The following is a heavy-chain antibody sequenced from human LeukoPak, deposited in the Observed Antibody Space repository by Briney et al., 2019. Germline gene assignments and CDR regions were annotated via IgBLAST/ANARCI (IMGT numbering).Heavy chain of an antibody. CDR3: ARGRVIRFDY. CDR2: IYYSGST. Sequence: SETLSLTCTVSGGSISSGGYYWSWIRQHPGKGLEWIGYIYYSGSTYYNPSLKSRVTISVDTSKNQFSLKLSSVTAADTAVYYCARGRVIRFDYWGQGTLVTVSS. J-gene: IGHJ4*02. V-gene: IGHV4-31*03. CDR1: GGSISSGGYY. D-gene: IGHD2/OR15-2a*01.